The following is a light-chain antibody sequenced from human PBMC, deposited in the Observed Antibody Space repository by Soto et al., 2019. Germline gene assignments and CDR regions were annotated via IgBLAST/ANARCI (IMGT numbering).Light chain of an antibody. Sequence: EIVLTQSPGTLSLSPGERATLSCRASQSVGSSYLAWYQQKPGQAPRLLIYGASSRATGIPDRFSGSGSGTDFTLTISRLETEDFAVYYCQHYSISPWTFGQGTKVDIK. CDR1: QSVGSSY. CDR2: GAS. V-gene: IGKV3-20*01. J-gene: IGKJ1*01. CDR3: QHYSISPWT.